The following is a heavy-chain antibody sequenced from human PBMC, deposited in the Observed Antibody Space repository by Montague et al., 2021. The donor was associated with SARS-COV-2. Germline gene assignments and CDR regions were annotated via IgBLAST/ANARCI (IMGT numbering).Heavy chain of an antibody. V-gene: IGHV4-39*01. CDR3: VEIVGAADY. Sequence: SETLSLTCTVSGGSISSSSYYWGWIRQPPGKGLEWIGSIYYSGSTYYNPSLKSRVTISADTSKNQFSLKLSSVTAADTAVYYCVEIVGAADYWGQGTLVTVSS. D-gene: IGHD1-26*01. CDR2: IYYSGST. J-gene: IGHJ4*02. CDR1: GGSISSSSYY.